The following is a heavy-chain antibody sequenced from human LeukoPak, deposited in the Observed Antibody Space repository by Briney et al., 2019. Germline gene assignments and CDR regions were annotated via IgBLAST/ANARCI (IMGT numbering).Heavy chain of an antibody. CDR3: AKAHLLLWFGELLSNAFDI. Sequence: GGSLRLSCAASGFTFSSYAMSWVRQAPGKGLEWVSAISGSGGSTYYADSVKGRFTISRDNSKNTLYLQMNSLRAEDTAVYYCAKAHLLLWFGELLSNAFDIWGQGTMVTVSS. CDR2: ISGSGGST. V-gene: IGHV3-23*01. J-gene: IGHJ3*02. D-gene: IGHD3-10*01. CDR1: GFTFSSYA.